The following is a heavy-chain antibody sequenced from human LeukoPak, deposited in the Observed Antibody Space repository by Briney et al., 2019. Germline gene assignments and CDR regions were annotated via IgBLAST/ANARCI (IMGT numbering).Heavy chain of an antibody. CDR1: GFTFSSYG. CDR2: IRYDGSNK. CDR3: AHRGYYYDSSGYYYFDY. V-gene: IGHV3-30*02. J-gene: IGHJ4*02. D-gene: IGHD3-22*01. Sequence: PGGSLRLSCAASGFTFSSYGMHWVRQAPGKGLEWVAFIRYDGSNKYYADSVKGRFTISRDNSKNTLYLQMNSLRAEDTAVYYCAHRGYYYDSSGYYYFDYWGQGTLVTVSS.